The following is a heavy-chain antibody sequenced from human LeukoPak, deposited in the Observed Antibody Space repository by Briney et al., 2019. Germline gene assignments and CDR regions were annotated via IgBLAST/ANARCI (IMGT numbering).Heavy chain of an antibody. J-gene: IGHJ4*02. CDR1: GGSISSYY. Sequence: PSETLSLTCTVSGGSISSYYWSWIRQPPGKGLEWIGYIYHSGSTYYNSSLRSRVTISVDRSKNQFSLKLSSVTAADTAVYYCARAITMVRGVFDYWGQGTLVTVSS. D-gene: IGHD3-10*01. CDR2: IYHSGST. CDR3: ARAITMVRGVFDY. V-gene: IGHV4-59*12.